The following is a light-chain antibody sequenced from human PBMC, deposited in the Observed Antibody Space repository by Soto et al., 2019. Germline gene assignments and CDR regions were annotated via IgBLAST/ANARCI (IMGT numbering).Light chain of an antibody. CDR1: QSVSSN. J-gene: IGKJ1*01. V-gene: IGKV3-15*01. CDR2: GAS. CDR3: QQYNNGWT. Sequence: EIVMTQSPATLSVSPGERATLSCRASQSVSSNLAWYQKKPGQAPRLLIYGASTRATGIPTRFSGSGSGTEFTLTISSLQSEDFAVYYCQQYNNGWTFGQGTRVEIK.